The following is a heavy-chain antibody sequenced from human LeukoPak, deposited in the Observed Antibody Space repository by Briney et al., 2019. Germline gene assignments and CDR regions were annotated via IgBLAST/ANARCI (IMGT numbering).Heavy chain of an antibody. Sequence: SETLSLTCAVYGGSFSGYYWSWIRQPPGKGLEWIGRIYTSGSTNYNPSLKSRVTMSVDTSKNQFSLKLSSVTAADTAVYYCARVVVRGVHDAFDIWGQGTMVTVSS. CDR3: ARVVVRGVHDAFDI. CDR2: IYTSGST. D-gene: IGHD3-10*01. J-gene: IGHJ3*02. CDR1: GGSFSGYY. V-gene: IGHV4-59*10.